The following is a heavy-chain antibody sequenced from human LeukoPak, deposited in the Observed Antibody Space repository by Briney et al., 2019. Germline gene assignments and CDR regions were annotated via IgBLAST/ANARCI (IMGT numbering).Heavy chain of an antibody. J-gene: IGHJ4*02. CDR3: ARDLGRSSWYY. V-gene: IGHV1-2*02. D-gene: IGHD6-13*01. Sequence: ASVTVSCMASGYTFTGYYMHWVRQAPGQGLEWMGWINPNSGGTNYAQKFQGRVTMTRDTSISTAYMELSRLRSDDTAVYYCARDLGRSSWYYWGQGTLVTVSS. CDR1: GYTFTGYY. CDR2: INPNSGGT.